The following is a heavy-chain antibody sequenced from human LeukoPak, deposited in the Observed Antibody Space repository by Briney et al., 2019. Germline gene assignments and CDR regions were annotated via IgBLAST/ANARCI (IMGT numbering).Heavy chain of an antibody. D-gene: IGHD3-3*01. Sequence: GGSLRLSCAPSGLTFSSYAMNWVRQAPGKGLEWVSSISSSSSYIYYADSVKGRFTISRDNAKNSLYLQMDSLRAEDTAVYFCARFFVDFPIWGQGTMVTVSS. CDR1: GLTFSSYA. CDR3: ARFFVDFPI. CDR2: ISSSSSYI. V-gene: IGHV3-21*01. J-gene: IGHJ3*02.